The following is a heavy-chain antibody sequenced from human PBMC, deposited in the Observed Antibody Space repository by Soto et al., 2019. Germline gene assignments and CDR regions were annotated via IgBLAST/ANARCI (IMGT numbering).Heavy chain of an antibody. CDR3: ARGIASGSYSGDY. J-gene: IGHJ4*02. D-gene: IGHD1-26*01. V-gene: IGHV1-69*13. Sequence: SVKVSCKASGGTFSSYAISWVRQAPGQGLEWMGGIIPIFGTANYAQKFQGRVTITADESTSTAYMELSSLRSEDTAVYYCARGIASGSYSGDYWGQGTLVTVSA. CDR1: GGTFSSYA. CDR2: IIPIFGTA.